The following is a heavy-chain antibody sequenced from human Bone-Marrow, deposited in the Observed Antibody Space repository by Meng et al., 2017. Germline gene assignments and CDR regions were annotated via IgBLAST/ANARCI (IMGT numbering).Heavy chain of an antibody. Sequence: NISCKASGGTFSSYAISWVRQAPGQGLEWMGGIIPIFGTANYAQKFQGRVTITTDESTSTAYMELSSLRSEDTAVYYCARGYFDIVVVPAAIGPTDYWYFDLWGRGTLVTVSS. CDR3: ARGYFDIVVVPAAIGPTDYWYFDL. D-gene: IGHD2-2*01. J-gene: IGHJ2*01. V-gene: IGHV1-69*05. CDR1: GGTFSSYA. CDR2: IIPIFGTA.